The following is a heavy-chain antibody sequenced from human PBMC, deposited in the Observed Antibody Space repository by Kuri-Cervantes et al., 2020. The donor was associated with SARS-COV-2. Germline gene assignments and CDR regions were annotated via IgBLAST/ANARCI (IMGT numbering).Heavy chain of an antibody. CDR3: AKPGITMVRGVIYRFDP. V-gene: IGHV3-74*01. CDR2: INSDGSST. J-gene: IGHJ5*02. Sequence: GGSLRLSCAASGFTFSSYWMHWVRQAPGKGLVWVSRINSDGSSTYYADSVKGRFTISRDNSKNTLYLQMNSLRAEDTAVYYCAKPGITMVRGVIYRFDPWGQGTLVTVSS. CDR1: GFTFSSYW. D-gene: IGHD3-10*01.